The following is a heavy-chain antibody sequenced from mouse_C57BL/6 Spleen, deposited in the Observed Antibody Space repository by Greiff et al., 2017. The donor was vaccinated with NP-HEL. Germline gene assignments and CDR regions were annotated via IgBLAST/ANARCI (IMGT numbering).Heavy chain of an antibody. V-gene: IGHV5-6*01. CDR2: ISSGGSYT. CDR3: ARPYDYGFAY. J-gene: IGHJ3*01. D-gene: IGHD2-4*01. Sequence: EVKLQESGGDLVKPGGSLKLSCAASGFTFSSYGMSWVRQTPDKRLEWVATISSGGSYTYYPDSVKGRFTISRDNAKNTLYLQMSSLKSEDTAMYYLARPYDYGFAYWGQGTLVTVSA. CDR1: GFTFSSYG.